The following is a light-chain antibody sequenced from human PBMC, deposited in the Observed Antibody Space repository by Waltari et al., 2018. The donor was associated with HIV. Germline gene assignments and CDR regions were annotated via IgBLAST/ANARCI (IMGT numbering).Light chain of an antibody. CDR2: AAS. Sequence: AIQMTQSPSSLSASVGDRVTITCRASQGIRKDLCWYQQKPGKAPKLLIYAASSLQSGFPSRFSGSGSGTDFTLTISSLQPEDFATYYCLQDYNYPPTFCQGTKVEIK. J-gene: IGKJ1*01. CDR3: LQDYNYPPT. CDR1: QGIRKD. V-gene: IGKV1-6*01.